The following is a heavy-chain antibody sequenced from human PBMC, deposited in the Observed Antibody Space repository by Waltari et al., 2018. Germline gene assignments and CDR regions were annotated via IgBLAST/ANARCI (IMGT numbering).Heavy chain of an antibody. J-gene: IGHJ6*02. Sequence: QVQLVESGGGVVQPGRSLRLSCAASGFTFSSYGMHWVRQAPGKGLDGLAVVWYDGVNKYYAESVKGRFTISRDKSKNTLYLQMNSLRAEDTAVYYCARPNYYGSGSYPMDVWGQGTTVTVSS. CDR2: VWYDGVNK. CDR3: ARPNYYGSGSYPMDV. D-gene: IGHD3-10*01. CDR1: GFTFSSYG. V-gene: IGHV3-33*01.